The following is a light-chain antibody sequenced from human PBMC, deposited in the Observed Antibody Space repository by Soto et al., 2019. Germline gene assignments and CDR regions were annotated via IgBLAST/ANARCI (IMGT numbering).Light chain of an antibody. V-gene: IGKV1-33*01. CDR3: QQYANLLYT. J-gene: IGKJ2*01. CDR2: DAS. Sequence: DIQVPQAPSFLSASVGDRVTITCQATQYITNYLNWYQLKPGKPPNLLIYDASTLETGVPSRFSGSGSQTQFNISINSLQPEDTATYYCQQYANLLYTFGQGTKLEI. CDR1: QYITNY.